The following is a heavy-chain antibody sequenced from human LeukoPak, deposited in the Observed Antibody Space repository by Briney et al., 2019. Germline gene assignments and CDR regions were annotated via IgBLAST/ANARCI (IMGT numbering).Heavy chain of an antibody. CDR1: GGSISSSSYD. CDR2: IYYSGST. V-gene: IGHV4-39*01. Sequence: SETLSLTCTVSGGSISSSSYDWGWIREPPGKGLEWIGSIYYSGSTYYNPSLKSRVTISVNTSNNQFSLKLSSVTAADTAVYYCARRPTTVTTENWFDPWGQGTLVTVSS. CDR3: ARRPTTVTTENWFDP. J-gene: IGHJ5*02. D-gene: IGHD4-17*01.